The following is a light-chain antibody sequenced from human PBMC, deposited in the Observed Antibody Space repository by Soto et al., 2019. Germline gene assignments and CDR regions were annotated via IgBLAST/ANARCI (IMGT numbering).Light chain of an antibody. CDR2: AAS. V-gene: IGKV1-39*01. CDR1: QSISSY. J-gene: IGKJ1*01. CDR3: QQSYSTPRT. Sequence: DIQMTQSXSSLSASVGDRVTITCRASQSISSYLNWYQQKPGKAPKLLIYAASSLQSGVPSRFSGSGSGTDSTLTISSLQPEDFATYYCQQSYSTPRTFGQGTKXDIK.